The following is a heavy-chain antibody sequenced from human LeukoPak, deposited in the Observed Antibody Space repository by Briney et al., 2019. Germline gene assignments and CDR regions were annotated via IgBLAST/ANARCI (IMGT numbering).Heavy chain of an antibody. D-gene: IGHD6-19*01. CDR3: ARWQGGSGWYDAFDI. J-gene: IGHJ3*02. V-gene: IGHV5-51*01. Sequence: GESLKISWKGSGYSFNDYWIGWVRQMPGKGLEWMGIFYPDDSDTRYSPSFQGHVTISADKSLSTAYLHWSSLRASDTAMYYCARWQGGSGWYDAFDIWGQGTMVTVSS. CDR2: FYPDDSDT. CDR1: GYSFNDYW.